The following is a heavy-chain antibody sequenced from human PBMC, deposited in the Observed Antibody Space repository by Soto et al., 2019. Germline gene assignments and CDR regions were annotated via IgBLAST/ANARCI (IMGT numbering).Heavy chain of an antibody. CDR1: GFTFSTAW. CDR3: TTDSYFTSKLVRFDY. Sequence: GGSLRLSCAALGFTFSTAWINWVRQAPGKGLEWVGRIKSQVNGGIPDFAAPVRGRFAISRDDSRSMVYLQMNRLKTEDTAVYYCTTDSYFTSKLVRFDYWGLGTLVTVSS. CDR2: IKSQVNGGIP. V-gene: IGHV3-15*07. D-gene: IGHD2-21*01. J-gene: IGHJ4*01.